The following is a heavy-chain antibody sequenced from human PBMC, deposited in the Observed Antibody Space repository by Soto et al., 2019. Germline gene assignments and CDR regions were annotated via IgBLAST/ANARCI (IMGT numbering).Heavy chain of an antibody. CDR2: IYWDDDK. J-gene: IGHJ4*02. CDR3: AHSTDSGYSKRREYFDY. D-gene: IGHD5-12*01. V-gene: IGHV2-5*02. CDR1: GFSLSTSGVG. Sequence: SCATFVNPTQTLTLTCTFSGFSLSTSGVGVGGVRQRPGKALEWLALIYWDDDKRYSPSLKSRLTITKDTSKTQVVLTMTNMDPVDTATYYCAHSTDSGYSKRREYFDYWGQGTLVNVS.